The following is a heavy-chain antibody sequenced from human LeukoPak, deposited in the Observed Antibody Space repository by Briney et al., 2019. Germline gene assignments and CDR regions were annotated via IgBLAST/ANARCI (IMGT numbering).Heavy chain of an antibody. Sequence: SETLSLTCAVYGGSFSGYYWSWIRQPPGKGLEWIGEINHSGSTNYNPSLKSRVTISVDTSKNQFSLKLSSVTAADTAVYYCARGESRIETPSYWGQGTLVTDSS. D-gene: IGHD3-16*02. CDR1: GGSFSGYY. V-gene: IGHV4-34*01. J-gene: IGHJ4*02. CDR3: ARGESRIETPSY. CDR2: INHSGST.